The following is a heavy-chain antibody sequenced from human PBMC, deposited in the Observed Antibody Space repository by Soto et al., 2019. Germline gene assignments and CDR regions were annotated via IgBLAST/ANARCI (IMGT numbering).Heavy chain of an antibody. Sequence: QVQLQASGPGLAKPSQTLSLTCTVSGVSISSGPYYWSWIRQFPGKGLEWIGHIYYSGRTKYNPSLQSRVSMSVDTSKIQFSLRLNSVTAADTAIYYCARICDYGDSSYFDSWGQGTLVAVSS. V-gene: IGHV4-31*03. J-gene: IGHJ4*02. CDR2: IYYSGRT. D-gene: IGHD4-17*01. CDR3: ARICDYGDSSYFDS. CDR1: GVSISSGPYY.